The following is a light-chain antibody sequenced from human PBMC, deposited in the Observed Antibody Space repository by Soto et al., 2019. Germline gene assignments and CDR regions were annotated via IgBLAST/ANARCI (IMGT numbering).Light chain of an antibody. CDR1: SSDVGGYNY. V-gene: IGLV2-14*01. J-gene: IGLJ1*01. CDR2: EVG. Sequence: QSVLTQPASVSGSPGQSITISCTGTSSDVGGYNYVSWYQQHPGKAPKLMIYEVGNRPSGVSNRFSGSKSGNTASLTISGLQAEDEADYYCSSYTSSSTLPYVFGTGTKVTVL. CDR3: SSYTSSSTLPYV.